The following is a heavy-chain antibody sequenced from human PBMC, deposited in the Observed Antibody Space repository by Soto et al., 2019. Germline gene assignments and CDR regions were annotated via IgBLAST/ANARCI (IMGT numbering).Heavy chain of an antibody. Sequence: EVQVVESGGGLVQPGGSLKLSCAASGFTFSAFWMNWVRQAPGKGLEWVANINGDGSEKYYVDSVKGRFTISRDSAKNTLYLEMNSLRAEDTDVYYCAAVFAPDYWGQGTLVTVSS. CDR3: AAVFAPDY. D-gene: IGHD3-10*02. CDR2: INGDGSEK. V-gene: IGHV3-7*01. J-gene: IGHJ4*02. CDR1: GFTFSAFW.